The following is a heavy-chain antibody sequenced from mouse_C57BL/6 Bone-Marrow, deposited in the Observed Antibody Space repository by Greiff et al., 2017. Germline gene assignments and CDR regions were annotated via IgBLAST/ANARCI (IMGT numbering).Heavy chain of an antibody. Sequence: QVQLQQPGAELVKPGASVKLSCKASGYTFTSYWMHWVKQRPGQGLEWIGMIHPNSGSTNYNEKFKSKATLTVDKSSSTAYMQLSSLTSEDSAVYYGARSPYSNGAMDYWGQGTSVTVSS. CDR2: IHPNSGST. D-gene: IGHD2-5*01. J-gene: IGHJ4*01. CDR1: GYTFTSYW. CDR3: ARSPYSNGAMDY. V-gene: IGHV1-64*01.